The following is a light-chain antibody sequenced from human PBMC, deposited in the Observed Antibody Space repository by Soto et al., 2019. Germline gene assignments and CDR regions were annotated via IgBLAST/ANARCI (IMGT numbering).Light chain of an antibody. Sequence: IVMTQSPGSLAVSLGEGATINCRSSQSVLHSSYKNNYLAWYQQKPGQPPKLLIYWASTRESGVPDRFSGSGSGTDFTLPISSLQAEDVAVYYCQQYYSTPPTFGGGTKVEIK. V-gene: IGKV4-1*01. CDR2: WAS. J-gene: IGKJ4*01. CDR3: QQYYSTPPT. CDR1: QSVLHSSYKNNY.